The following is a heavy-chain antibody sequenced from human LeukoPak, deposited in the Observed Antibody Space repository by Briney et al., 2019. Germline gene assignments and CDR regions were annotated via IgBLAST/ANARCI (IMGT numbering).Heavy chain of an antibody. CDR2: INHSGST. CDR3: ARTNIAVAGTSDAFDI. J-gene: IGHJ3*02. CDR1: GGSFSGYY. V-gene: IGHV4-34*01. D-gene: IGHD6-19*01. Sequence: PSETLSLTCAVYGGSFSGYYWSWIRQPPGKGLEWIGEINHSGSTNYNPSLKSRVTLSVDTSKNQFSLKLSSVTAADTAVYYCARTNIAVAGTSDAFDIWGQGTMVTVSS.